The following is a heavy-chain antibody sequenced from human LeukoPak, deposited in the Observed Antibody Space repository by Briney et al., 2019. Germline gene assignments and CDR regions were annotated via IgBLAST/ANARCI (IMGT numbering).Heavy chain of an antibody. CDR3: ARRAIAEGFDY. D-gene: IGHD6-13*01. CDR1: GFTFSSYE. J-gene: IGHJ4*02. Sequence: GGSLRLSCAVSGFTFSSYEMNWVRQAPGKGLEWVSYTSSSGRTIYYADSVRGRFTISRDNAKNSLYLQMNRLRVEDTAVYYCARRAIAEGFDYWGQGTLVTVSS. CDR2: TSSSGRTI. V-gene: IGHV3-48*03.